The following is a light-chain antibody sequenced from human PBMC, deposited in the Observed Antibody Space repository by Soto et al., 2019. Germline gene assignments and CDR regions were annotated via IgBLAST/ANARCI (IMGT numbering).Light chain of an antibody. CDR2: EVS. CDR3: SSYTGDNTWV. V-gene: IGLV2-14*01. J-gene: IGLJ3*02. Sequence: QSALTQPASVSGSPGQSITISCTGTRSDVGTYNYVSWYQQHAGKAPTLIIYEVSSRPSGVSSRFSGSKSVNTASLTISGLQAEDEADFYCSSYTGDNTWVFGGGTKLTVL. CDR1: RSDVGTYNY.